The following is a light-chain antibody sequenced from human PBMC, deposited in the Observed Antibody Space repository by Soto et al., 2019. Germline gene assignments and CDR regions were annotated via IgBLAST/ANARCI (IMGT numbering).Light chain of an antibody. CDR1: QNISTR. J-gene: IGKJ1*01. V-gene: IGKV1-5*01. Sequence: DIQMTQSPSTLSASVGDRVTITCRPSQNISTRLAWYQQKSGKAPKLLIYDVSNLESGVPSRFSGSGSGTEFSLTIRGLQPDDFATYYCQQYDSYRTFGQGTTVEVK. CDR3: QQYDSYRT. CDR2: DVS.